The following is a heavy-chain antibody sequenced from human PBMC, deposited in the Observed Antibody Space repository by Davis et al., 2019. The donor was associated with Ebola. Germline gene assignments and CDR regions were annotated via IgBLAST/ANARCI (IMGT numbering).Heavy chain of an antibody. D-gene: IGHD3-3*01. Sequence: GESLKISCAASGFTFSNYWMAWGRQAPGKGLEWVAHIKEDGSVKAYVDSVKGRFTISRDNAKKSVYLQMNSLRAEDTAVYYCARDPTRTYYDFWSGSSDYYYGMDVWGQGTTVTVSS. CDR1: GFTFSNYW. V-gene: IGHV3-7*01. CDR3: ARDPTRTYYDFWSGSSDYYYGMDV. J-gene: IGHJ6*02. CDR2: IKEDGSVK.